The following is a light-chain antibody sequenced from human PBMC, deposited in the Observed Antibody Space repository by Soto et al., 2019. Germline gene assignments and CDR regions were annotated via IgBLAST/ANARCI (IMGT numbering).Light chain of an antibody. Sequence: QSVLTQPPSASGTPGQRGTSSCFGSSSNIGSNSVNWYQQLPGTAPKLLIYGNNQRPSGVPDRVSGSKSVTSASLAISGLQSEDEADYYCATWDDSLNGVVFGGGSKLTV. CDR3: ATWDDSLNGVV. V-gene: IGLV1-44*01. CDR1: SSNIGSNS. J-gene: IGLJ2*01. CDR2: GNN.